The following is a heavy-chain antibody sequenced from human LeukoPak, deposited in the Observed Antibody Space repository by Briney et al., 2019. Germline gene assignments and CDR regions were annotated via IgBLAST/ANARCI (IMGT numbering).Heavy chain of an antibody. CDR2: ISYDGSNK. Sequence: GGSLRLSCAASGFTFSSYGMHWVPQAPGKGLEWVAVISYDGSNKYYADSVKGRFTISRDNSKNTLYLQMNSLRAEDTAVYYCAKDRGWLRLFDYWGQGTLVTVSS. D-gene: IGHD5-12*01. CDR1: GFTFSSYG. J-gene: IGHJ4*02. V-gene: IGHV3-30*18. CDR3: AKDRGWLRLFDY.